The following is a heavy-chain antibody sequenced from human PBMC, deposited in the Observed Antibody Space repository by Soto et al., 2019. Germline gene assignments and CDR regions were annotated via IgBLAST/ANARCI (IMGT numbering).Heavy chain of an antibody. CDR1: GGTFSSYT. D-gene: IGHD1-26*01. CDR2: IIPILGIA. CDR3: AGASGGWSYFDY. J-gene: IGHJ4*02. Sequence: QVQLVQSGAEVKKPGSSVKVSCKASGGTFSSYTISWVRQAPGQGLEWMGRIIPILGIANYAQKFQGRVTITADKHTSTAYMELSSLRSEDTAVYYCAGASGGWSYFDYWGQGTLVTVSS. V-gene: IGHV1-69*02.